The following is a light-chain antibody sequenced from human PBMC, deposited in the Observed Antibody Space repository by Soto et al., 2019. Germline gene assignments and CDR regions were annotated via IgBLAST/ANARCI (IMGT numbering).Light chain of an antibody. CDR1: SSDVGGYNY. CDR2: EVS. J-gene: IGLJ1*01. V-gene: IGLV2-14*01. Sequence: ALAQPASVSGSPGQSITISCTGTSSDVGGYNYVSWYQQHPGKAPKLMIYEVSNRPSGVSNRFSGSKSGNTASLTISGLQAEDEADYYCSSYTSSSTYVFGTGTKVTVL. CDR3: SSYTSSSTYV.